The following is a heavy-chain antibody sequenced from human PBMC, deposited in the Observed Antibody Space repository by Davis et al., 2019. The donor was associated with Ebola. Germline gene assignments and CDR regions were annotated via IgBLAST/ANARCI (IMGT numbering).Heavy chain of an antibody. D-gene: IGHD6-19*01. CDR2: INPSGGST. J-gene: IGHJ4*02. Sequence: AASVTVSCKASGYTFTSYYMHWLRQAPGQGLEWMGIINPSGGSTSYAQKFQGRVTMTRDTSTSTVYMELSSLRSEDTAVYYCARPVAGTLRFDYWGQGTLVTVSS. CDR1: GYTFTSYY. CDR3: ARPVAGTLRFDY. V-gene: IGHV1-46*01.